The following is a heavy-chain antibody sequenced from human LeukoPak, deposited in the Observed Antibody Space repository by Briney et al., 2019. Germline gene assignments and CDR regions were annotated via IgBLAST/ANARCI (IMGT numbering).Heavy chain of an antibody. CDR3: ARRLSGPFDY. Sequence: ESLKISCKGSGYSFTSYCIGWVRQMPGKGLEWMGIIHPGDSDTRYSPSFQGQVTISADKCISSAYLQWRSLKASDTGMYYCARRLSGPFDYWGQGTLVSVS. CDR2: IHPGDSDT. D-gene: IGHD2-15*01. J-gene: IGHJ4*02. CDR1: GYSFTSYC. V-gene: IGHV5-51*01.